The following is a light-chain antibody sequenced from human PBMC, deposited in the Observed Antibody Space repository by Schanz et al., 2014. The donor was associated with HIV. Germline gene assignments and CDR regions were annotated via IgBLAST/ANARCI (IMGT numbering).Light chain of an antibody. Sequence: EIVLTQSPGTLSLSPGERATLSCRASQSVSSRNLAWYQQKPGQAPRLLIYDASSRATGIPDRFSGSGSGTDFTLTIIRLEPEDFAVYYCQQYGTSLITFGQGTRLEI. J-gene: IGKJ5*01. V-gene: IGKV3-20*01. CDR3: QQYGTSLIT. CDR2: DAS. CDR1: QSVSSRN.